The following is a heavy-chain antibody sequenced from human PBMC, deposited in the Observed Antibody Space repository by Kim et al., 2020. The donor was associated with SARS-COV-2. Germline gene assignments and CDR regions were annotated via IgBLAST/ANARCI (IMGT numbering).Heavy chain of an antibody. CDR3: ARGGAARPFDY. Sequence: TNYNPSLKSRVTISVDTSKNQFSLKLSSVTAADTAVYYCARGGAARPFDYWGQGTLVTVSS. CDR2: T. J-gene: IGHJ4*02. D-gene: IGHD6-6*01. V-gene: IGHV4-34*01.